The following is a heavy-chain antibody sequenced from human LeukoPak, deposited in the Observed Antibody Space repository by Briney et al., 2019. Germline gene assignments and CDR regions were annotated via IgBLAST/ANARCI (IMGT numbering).Heavy chain of an antibody. CDR3: SRGLDSRKLGY. J-gene: IGHJ4*02. CDR1: GASFSSGDQY. V-gene: IGHV4-31*03. Sequence: SETLSLTCTVSGASFSSGDQYWNWIRQSPGTGLEWIGSIHPSGRLYNNPFLESRVTISIDTSKNQFSLNLNSVTAADTAVYFCSRGLDSRKLGYWGQGTLVTVSS. CDR2: IHPSGRL. D-gene: IGHD3-22*01.